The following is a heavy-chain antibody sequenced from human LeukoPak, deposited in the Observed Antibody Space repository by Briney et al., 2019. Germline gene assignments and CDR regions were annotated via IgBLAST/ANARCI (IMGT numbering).Heavy chain of an antibody. V-gene: IGHV4-34*01. Sequence: PSETLSLTCAVYGGSFSGYYWSWIRQPPGKGLEWIGEINHSGSTIYNPSLKSRVTISVDTSKNQFSLKLSSVTAADTAVYYCARGVLWFGDYWGQGTLVTVSS. D-gene: IGHD3-10*01. J-gene: IGHJ4*02. CDR3: ARGVLWFGDY. CDR2: INHSGST. CDR1: GGSFSGYY.